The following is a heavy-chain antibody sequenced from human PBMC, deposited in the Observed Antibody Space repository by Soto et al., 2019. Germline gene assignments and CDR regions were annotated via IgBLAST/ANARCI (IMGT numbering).Heavy chain of an antibody. CDR3: ARDRGYSGYDLGRGFPNWFDP. V-gene: IGHV1-3*01. D-gene: IGHD5-12*01. CDR1: GYTFTSYA. Sequence: QVQLVQSGAEVKKPGASVKVSCKASGYTFTSYAMHWVRQAPGQRLEWMGWINAGNGNTKYSQKFQGRVTITRDTSESTAYMELSSLRSEDRAVYYCARDRGYSGYDLGRGFPNWFDPWGQGTLVTVSS. CDR2: INAGNGNT. J-gene: IGHJ5*02.